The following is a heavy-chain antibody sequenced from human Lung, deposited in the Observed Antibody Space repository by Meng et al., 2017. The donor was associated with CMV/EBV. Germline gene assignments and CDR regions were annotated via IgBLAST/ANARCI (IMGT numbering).Heavy chain of an antibody. D-gene: IGHD3-16*01. CDR1: GYTFTNHY. CDR3: ARASRVLGGFDY. Sequence: VVQSGAEVKKPGASVKVSCKASGYTFTNHYRHWVRQAPGQGLEWMGIINTSVGYTSHAQKFQGRVTMTRDTSTSTVHMEVSSLRSADTAVYYCARASRVLGGFDYWGQGTLVTVSS. CDR2: INTSVGYT. J-gene: IGHJ4*02. V-gene: IGHV1-46*01.